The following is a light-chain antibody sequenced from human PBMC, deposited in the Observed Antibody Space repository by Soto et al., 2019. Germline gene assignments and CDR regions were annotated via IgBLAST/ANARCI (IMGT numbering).Light chain of an antibody. Sequence: DIVMTQSPASLSVSPGERVTLSCGASQSVSSNLVWYHQKPGQAHRLLIYDASTRATGIPARYSGSGSGTEFNFTISSLQSEDFAVYFCQQYNKWPRTFGQGTRWIS. J-gene: IGKJ1*01. V-gene: IGKV3-15*01. CDR1: QSVSSN. CDR2: DAS. CDR3: QQYNKWPRT.